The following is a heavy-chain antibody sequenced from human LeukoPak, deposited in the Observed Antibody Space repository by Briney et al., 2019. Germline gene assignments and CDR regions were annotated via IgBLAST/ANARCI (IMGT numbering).Heavy chain of an antibody. J-gene: IGHJ5*02. CDR1: GFTVSKNY. D-gene: IGHD1-20*01. V-gene: IGHV3-53*01. CDR2: IYSGGST. CDR3: AKDRVTGTPTPWFDP. Sequence: PGGSLRLSCTASGFTVSKNYMSWVRQAPGKGLEWVSVIYSGGSTYYADSVKGRFTISRDNSKNTLYLQMNSLRAEDTAVYYRAKDRVTGTPTPWFDPWGQGTLVTVSS.